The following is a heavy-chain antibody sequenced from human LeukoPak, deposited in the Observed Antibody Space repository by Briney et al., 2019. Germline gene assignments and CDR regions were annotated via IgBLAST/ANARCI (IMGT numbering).Heavy chain of an antibody. D-gene: IGHD5-18*01. CDR1: GFTFKGYW. J-gene: IGHJ4*02. CDR2: IQQDGSEK. Sequence: GGSLRLSCAASGFTFKGYWMSWVRQAPGRGLEWVANIQQDGSEKKYVDSVKGQFNISRDNEKNSLYLQMDSLRAEDTAVYYCVRLRYTYGKNFDCWGQGTLVTVSS. V-gene: IGHV3-7*01. CDR3: VRLRYTYGKNFDC.